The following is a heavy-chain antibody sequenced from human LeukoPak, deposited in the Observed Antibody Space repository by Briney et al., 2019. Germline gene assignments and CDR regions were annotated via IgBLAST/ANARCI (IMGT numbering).Heavy chain of an antibody. CDR1: GGSISSYY. J-gene: IGHJ4*02. D-gene: IGHD2-15*01. CDR2: IYTSGST. CDR3: ARDGRRCSGGSCYSTGVDY. Sequence: SETLSLTCTVSGGSISSYYWSWIRQPAGKGLEWIGRIYTSGSTNYNPSLKSRVTMSVDTSKNRFSLKLSSVTAADTAVYYCARDGRRCSGGSCYSTGVDYWGQGTLVTVSS. V-gene: IGHV4-4*07.